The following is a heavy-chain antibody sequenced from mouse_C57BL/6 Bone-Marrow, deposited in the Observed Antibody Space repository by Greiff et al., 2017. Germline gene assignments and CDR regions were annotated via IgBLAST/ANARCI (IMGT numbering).Heavy chain of an antibody. D-gene: IGHD1-1*01. CDR2: IYPRSGNT. Sequence: VKLVESGAELVRPGASVKLSCKASGYTFTSYGISWVKQRTGQGLEWIGEIYPRSGNTYYNEKFKGKATLTADKSSSTAYMELRSLTSEDSAVYFCARNYFGSSRWLAYWGQGTLVTVSA. CDR1: GYTFTSYG. J-gene: IGHJ3*01. V-gene: IGHV1-81*01. CDR3: ARNYFGSSRWLAY.